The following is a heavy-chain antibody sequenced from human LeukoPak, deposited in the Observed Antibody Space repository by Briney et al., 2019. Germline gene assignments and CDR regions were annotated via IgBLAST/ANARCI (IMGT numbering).Heavy chain of an antibody. CDR3: TKDPVGATALGYFDY. Sequence: GGSLRLSCAASGFTFSKAWMSWVRQAPGKGLEWVGRFKSKTDGGTTDYAAPVKGRFIVSRDDSKNTLYLQMNSLRAEETAVYYCTKDPVGATALGYFDYWGQGTLVTVSS. CDR1: GFTFSKAW. V-gene: IGHV3-15*01. D-gene: IGHD1-26*01. J-gene: IGHJ4*02. CDR2: FKSKTDGGTT.